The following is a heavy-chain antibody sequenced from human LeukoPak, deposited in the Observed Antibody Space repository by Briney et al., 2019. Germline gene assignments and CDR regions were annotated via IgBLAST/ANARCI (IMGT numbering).Heavy chain of an antibody. CDR2: ISAYNGNT. Sequence: ASVKVSCKASGYTFTSYGISWVRQAPGQGLEWMGWISAYNGNTNYAQKLQGRVTITTDTPTSTAYMELRSLRSDDTAAYYCARVDTMVRGVILYYYGMDVWGQGTTVTVSS. V-gene: IGHV1-18*01. CDR3: ARVDTMVRGVILYYYGMDV. J-gene: IGHJ6*02. D-gene: IGHD3-10*01. CDR1: GYTFTSYG.